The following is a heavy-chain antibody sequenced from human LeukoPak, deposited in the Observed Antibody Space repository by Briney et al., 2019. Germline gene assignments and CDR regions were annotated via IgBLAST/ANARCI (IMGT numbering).Heavy chain of an antibody. CDR1: GFSDAW. D-gene: IGHD6-19*01. J-gene: IGHJ4*02. CDR3: TTSPVPGIDY. V-gene: IGHV3-15*01. CDR2: LKSKSDGGTT. Sequence: GGSLRLSCAASGFSDAWMSWVRQAPGKGLEWVGLLKSKSDGGTTDYAAPVKGRFTISRDDSENTVYLQMSSLRTEDTAMYYCTTSPVPGIDYWGQGIQVTVSS.